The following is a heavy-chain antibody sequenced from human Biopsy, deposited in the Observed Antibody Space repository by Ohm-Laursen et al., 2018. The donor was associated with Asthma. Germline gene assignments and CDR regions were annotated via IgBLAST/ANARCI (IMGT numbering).Heavy chain of an antibody. CDR2: LIPVLGTP. CDR1: GDSFSNYA. CDR3: ARGYSGSDRIVYYYSGLEV. D-gene: IGHD5-12*01. J-gene: IGHJ6*02. V-gene: IGHV1-69*13. Sequence: ASVTVSCKASGDSFSNYAISWARQAPGQGLEWMGGLIPVLGTPDHAQMFEGRVTITADESTSTAYMELSSLSSEDTAVYYWARGYSGSDRIVYYYSGLEVWGQGTTVTVSS.